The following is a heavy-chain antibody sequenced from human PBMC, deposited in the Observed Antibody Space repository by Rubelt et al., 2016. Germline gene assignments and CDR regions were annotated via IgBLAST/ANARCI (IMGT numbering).Heavy chain of an antibody. CDR2: INHSGST. Sequence: QVQLQESGPGLVKPSETLSLTCTVSGGSISSYYWSWIRQPPGKGLEWIGEINHSGSTNYNPSLKSRVTISVDTSKNQFSRKLSSVTAADTAVYYCARGVAAAGSSYYYGMDVWGQGTTVTVSS. CDR3: ARGVAAAGSSYYYGMDV. V-gene: IGHV4-59*12. D-gene: IGHD6-13*01. J-gene: IGHJ6*02. CDR1: GGSISSYY.